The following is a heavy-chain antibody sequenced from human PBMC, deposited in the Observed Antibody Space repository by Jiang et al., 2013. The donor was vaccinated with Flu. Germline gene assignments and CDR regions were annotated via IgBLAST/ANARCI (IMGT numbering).Heavy chain of an antibody. Sequence: AASGFVFSHSWMTWVRQIPGKGLEWVGYIQSNTDGGATDYSASVKGRFTITRDDSKDTLYLQMDSLKSEDTAVYYCATGSPTDDYWGQGVQVTVSS. V-gene: IGHV3-15*01. D-gene: IGHD6-13*01. J-gene: IGHJ4*02. CDR2: IQSNTDGGAT. CDR1: GFVFSHSW. CDR3: ATGSPTDDY.